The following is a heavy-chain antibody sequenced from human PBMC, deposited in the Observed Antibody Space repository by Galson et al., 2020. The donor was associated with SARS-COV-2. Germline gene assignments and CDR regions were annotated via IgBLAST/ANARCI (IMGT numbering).Heavy chain of an antibody. Sequence: ETSETLSLTCTVSGGSISSYYWSWIRQPAGKGLEWIGRIYTSGSTNYNPSLKSRVTMSVDTSKNQFSLKLSSVTAADTAVYYCARDLITVTNDAFDIWGQGTMVTVSS. J-gene: IGHJ3*02. CDR2: IYTSGST. CDR1: GGSISSYY. CDR3: ARDLITVTNDAFDI. D-gene: IGHD1-1*01. V-gene: IGHV4-4*07.